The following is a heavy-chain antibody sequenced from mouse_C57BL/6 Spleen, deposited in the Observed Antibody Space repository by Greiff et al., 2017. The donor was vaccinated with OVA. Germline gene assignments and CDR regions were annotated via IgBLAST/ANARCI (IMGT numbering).Heavy chain of an antibody. Sequence: QVQLQQPGAELVKPGASVKLSCKASGYTFTSYWMHWVKQRPGQGLEWIGMIHPNSGSTNYNEKFKSKATLTVDKSSSTAYMQLSSLTSEDSAVYYCSRSPPTGPFDYWGQGTTLTVSS. CDR3: SRSPPTGPFDY. V-gene: IGHV1-64*01. D-gene: IGHD4-1*01. J-gene: IGHJ2*01. CDR1: GYTFTSYW. CDR2: IHPNSGST.